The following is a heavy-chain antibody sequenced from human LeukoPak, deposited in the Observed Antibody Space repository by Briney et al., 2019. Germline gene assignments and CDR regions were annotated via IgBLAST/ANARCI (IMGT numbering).Heavy chain of an antibody. CDR1: GGTFSSYG. Sequence: GASVKVSCKASGGTFSSYGISWVRQAPGQGLEWMGWISVYNGNTNYAQKLQGRVTMTTDTPTSTAYMELRSLRSDDTAVYYCARKARVNTSPFDYWGQGTLVNVSS. CDR2: ISVYNGNT. V-gene: IGHV1-18*01. CDR3: ARKARVNTSPFDY. D-gene: IGHD5-12*01. J-gene: IGHJ4*02.